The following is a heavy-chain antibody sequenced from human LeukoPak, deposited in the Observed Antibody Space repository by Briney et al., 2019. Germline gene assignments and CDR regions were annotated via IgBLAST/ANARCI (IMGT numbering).Heavy chain of an antibody. CDR3: AKVVNSGYARDAFDI. CDR1: GFTFSSYG. D-gene: IGHD5-12*01. Sequence: GGSLRLSCAASGFTFSSYGMHWVRQAPGKGLEWVAFIRYDGSNKYYADSVKGRFTISRDNSKNTLYLQMNSLRAEDTAVYCCAKVVNSGYARDAFDIWGQGTMVTVSS. CDR2: IRYDGSNK. J-gene: IGHJ3*02. V-gene: IGHV3-30*02.